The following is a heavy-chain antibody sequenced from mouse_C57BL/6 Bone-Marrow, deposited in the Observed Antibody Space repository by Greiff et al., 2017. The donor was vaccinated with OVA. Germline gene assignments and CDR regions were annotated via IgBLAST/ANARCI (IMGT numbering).Heavy chain of an antibody. V-gene: IGHV2-6-1*01. CDR3: ARHGGPWYFDV. CDR2: IWSDGST. J-gene: IGHJ1*03. Sequence: VKLVESGPGLVAPSQSLSITCTVSGFSLTSYGVHWVRQPPGKGLEWLGVIWSDGSTTYNSALNSSLSISKDNTKSQVFLKMNSLQTDDTAMDYCARHGGPWYFDVWGTGTTVTVSS. CDR1: GFSLTSYG.